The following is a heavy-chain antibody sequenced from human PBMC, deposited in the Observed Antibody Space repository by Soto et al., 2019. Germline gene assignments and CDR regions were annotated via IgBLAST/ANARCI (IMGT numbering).Heavy chain of an antibody. J-gene: IGHJ4*02. CDR1: GFTFSSYA. CDR3: AKPPSDENLNNYFDY. V-gene: IGHV3-23*01. Sequence: GSLRLSCAASGFTFSSYAMSWVRQAPGKGLEWVSAISGSGGSTYYADSVKGRFTISRDNSKNTLYLQMNSLRAEDTAVYYCAKPPSDENLNNYFDYWGQGTLVTVSS. CDR2: ISGSGGST.